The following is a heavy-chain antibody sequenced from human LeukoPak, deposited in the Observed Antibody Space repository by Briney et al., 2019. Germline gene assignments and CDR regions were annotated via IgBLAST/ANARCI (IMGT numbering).Heavy chain of an antibody. Sequence: GGSLRLSCAASGFTFSSYGMHWVRQAPGKGLERVAVIWYDGSNKYYADSVKGRFTISRDNSKNTLYLQMNSLRAEDTAVYYCARDGRYSNYVYYYYGMDVWGQGTTVTVSS. V-gene: IGHV3-33*01. D-gene: IGHD4-11*01. J-gene: IGHJ6*02. CDR2: IWYDGSNK. CDR3: ARDGRYSNYVYYYYGMDV. CDR1: GFTFSSYG.